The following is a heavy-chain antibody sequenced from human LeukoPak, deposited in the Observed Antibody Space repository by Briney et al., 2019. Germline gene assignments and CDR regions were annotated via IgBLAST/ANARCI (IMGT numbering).Heavy chain of an antibody. CDR1: GGSISSSSYY. CDR3: VREGPIVGATDFDY. J-gene: IGHJ4*02. CDR2: IYYSGST. D-gene: IGHD1-26*01. Sequence: SETLSLTCTVSGGSISSSSYYWGWIRQPPGKGLEWIGSIYYSGSTYYNPSLKSRVTISVDTSKNQFSLKLSSVTAADTAVYYCVREGPIVGATDFDYWGQGTLVTVSS. V-gene: IGHV4-39*07.